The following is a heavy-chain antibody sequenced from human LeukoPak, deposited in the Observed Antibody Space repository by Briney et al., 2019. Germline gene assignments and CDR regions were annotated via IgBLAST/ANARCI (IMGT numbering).Heavy chain of an antibody. V-gene: IGHV4-31*03. Sequence: PSQTLSLTCTVSGGSISSGGYYWSWIRQHPGKGLEWIGEINHSGSTNYNPSLKSRVTISVDTSKNQFSLKLSSVTAADTAVYYCAREGYSSSYWGQGTLVTVSS. J-gene: IGHJ4*02. CDR3: AREGYSSSY. D-gene: IGHD6-13*01. CDR2: INHSGST. CDR1: GGSISSGGYY.